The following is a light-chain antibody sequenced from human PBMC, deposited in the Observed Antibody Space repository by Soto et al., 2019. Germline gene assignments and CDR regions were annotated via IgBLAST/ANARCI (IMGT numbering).Light chain of an antibody. CDR3: AAWDDSLKVVV. CDR2: SNN. V-gene: IGLV1-44*01. CDR1: SSNIGSNT. J-gene: IGLJ2*01. Sequence: QSVVTQPPSASGTPGQRVTISCSGSSSNIGSNTVIWYQQFPGTAPRLLFYSNNQRPSGVPDRFSASKSGTSASLAISGLQSEDEADYYCAAWDDSLKVVVFGGGTQLTAL.